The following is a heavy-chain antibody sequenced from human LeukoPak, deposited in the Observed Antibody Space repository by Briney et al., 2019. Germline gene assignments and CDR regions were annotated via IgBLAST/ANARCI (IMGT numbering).Heavy chain of an antibody. J-gene: IGHJ4*02. Sequence: PSETLSLTCGISGHSTTRGYCWAWFRQSPGKGPEWIATFFQSEKSFYNASLESRVIMSLDTSTSQFSLNLTSVTAADTAVYYCARVLPVPYLLDSWGQGTHVTVSS. V-gene: IGHV4-38-2*01. CDR1: GHSTTRGYC. CDR3: ARVLPVPYLLDS. D-gene: IGHD3-10*02. CDR2: FFQSEKS.